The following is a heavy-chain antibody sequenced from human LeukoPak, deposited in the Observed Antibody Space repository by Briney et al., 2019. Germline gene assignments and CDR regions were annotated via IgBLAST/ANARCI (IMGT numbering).Heavy chain of an antibody. CDR2: ISGNGGST. CDR3: ARDYSGSPPSYYFDY. J-gene: IGHJ4*02. V-gene: IGHV3-23*01. CDR1: GFTFSSYA. D-gene: IGHD1-26*01. Sequence: PGGSLRLSCAASGFTFSSYAMSWARQAPGKGLDWVSSISGNGGSTYYADSVKGRFTISRDNSKNTLYLQMNSLRAEDTAVYYCARDYSGSPPSYYFDYWGQGTLVTDSS.